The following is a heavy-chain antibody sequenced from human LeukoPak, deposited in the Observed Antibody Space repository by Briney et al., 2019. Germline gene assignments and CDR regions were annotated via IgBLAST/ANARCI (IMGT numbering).Heavy chain of an antibody. Sequence: SGGSLRLSCVASGFTFSSNWMSWVRQAPGKGLEWVSYISSSGSTIYYADSVKGRFTISRDNAKNSLYLQMNSLRAEDTAVYYCAELGITMIGGVWGKGTTVTISS. CDR3: AELGITMIGGV. J-gene: IGHJ6*04. CDR2: ISSSGSTI. CDR1: GFTFSSNW. D-gene: IGHD3-10*02. V-gene: IGHV3-48*04.